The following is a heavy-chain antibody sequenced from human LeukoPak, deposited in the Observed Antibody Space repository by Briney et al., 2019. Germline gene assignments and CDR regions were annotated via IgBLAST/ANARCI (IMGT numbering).Heavy chain of an antibody. CDR3: ARPVEMATGDLGY. J-gene: IGHJ4*02. Sequence: EASVKVSCKASGGTFSSYAISWVRQAPGQGLEWMGRIIPIFGTANYAQKFQGRVTITTDESTSTAYMELSSLRSEDTAVYYCARPVEMATGDLGYWGQGTLVTVSS. V-gene: IGHV1-69*05. CDR1: GGTFSSYA. D-gene: IGHD5-24*01. CDR2: IIPIFGTA.